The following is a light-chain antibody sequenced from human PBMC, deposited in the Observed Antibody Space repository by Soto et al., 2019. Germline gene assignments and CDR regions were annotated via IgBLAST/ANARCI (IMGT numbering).Light chain of an antibody. J-gene: IGKJ5*01. CDR3: QQYNNWPIT. Sequence: EVVLTQSPAPLSLSPGERATLSCRASQSVGSNLAWYQQKLGQSPRLLIYGASTRATGIPARFSGSGSGTEFTLTIYSLQSEDFAVYYCQQYNNWPITFGHGTRLEIK. CDR2: GAS. CDR1: QSVGSN. V-gene: IGKV3-15*01.